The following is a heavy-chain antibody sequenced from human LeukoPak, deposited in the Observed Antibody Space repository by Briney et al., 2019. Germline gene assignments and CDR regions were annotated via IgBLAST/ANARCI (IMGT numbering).Heavy chain of an antibody. CDR3: ARDQTRDDWEAMVRGAPYYGMDV. CDR1: GFAFNAYS. D-gene: IGHD3-10*01. CDR2: IRSSSSYI. V-gene: IGHV3-21*01. J-gene: IGHJ6*04. Sequence: GGSLRLSCAASGFAFNAYSMNWVRQAPGQGLEWVSSIRSSSSYIYYADSVRGRFTISRDNAKNSLYLQMNSLRAEDTAVYYCARDQTRDDWEAMVRGAPYYGMDVWGKGTTVTVSS.